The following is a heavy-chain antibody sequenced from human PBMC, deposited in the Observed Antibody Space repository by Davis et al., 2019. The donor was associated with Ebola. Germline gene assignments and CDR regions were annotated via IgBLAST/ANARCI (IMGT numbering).Heavy chain of an antibody. Sequence: GESLKISCAASGFTFSSYSMNWVRQAPGKGLEWVSYISSSSSTIYYADSVKGRFTISRDNAKNSLYLQMNSLRDEDTAVYYCARGFRATMIVGAEDRWFDPWGQGTLVTVSS. D-gene: IGHD3-22*01. CDR2: ISSSSSTI. CDR3: ARGFRATMIVGAEDRWFDP. CDR1: GFTFSSYS. V-gene: IGHV3-48*02. J-gene: IGHJ5*02.